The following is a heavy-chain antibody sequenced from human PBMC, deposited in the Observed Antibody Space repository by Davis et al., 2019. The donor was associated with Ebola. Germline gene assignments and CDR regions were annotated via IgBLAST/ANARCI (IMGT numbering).Heavy chain of an antibody. CDR2: IFPGDSDT. CDR1: GYSFTSYW. D-gene: IGHD4-17*01. V-gene: IGHV5-51*01. J-gene: IGHJ4*02. CDR3: ARHPNYGDPS. Sequence: KVSCKASGYSFTSYWIVWVRQMPGKGLECMGIIFPGDSDTRYSPSFQGQVTISVDKSISTAYLQWSSLKASDTAMYYCARHPNYGDPSWGQGTLVTVSS.